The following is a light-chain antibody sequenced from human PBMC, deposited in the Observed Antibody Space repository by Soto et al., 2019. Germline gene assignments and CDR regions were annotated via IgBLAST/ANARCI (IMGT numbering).Light chain of an antibody. V-gene: IGLV2-11*01. CDR2: DVS. J-gene: IGLJ1*01. CDR3: CSYAGSLYV. Sequence: QSALTQPRSVSGSPGQSVTISCTGTSSDVGGYNYVSWYQQHPGKVPKLMIYDVSKRPSGVPDRFSGSKSGNTASLTISELQAEDEADYYFCSYAGSLYVFGTGTKLTVL. CDR1: SSDVGGYNY.